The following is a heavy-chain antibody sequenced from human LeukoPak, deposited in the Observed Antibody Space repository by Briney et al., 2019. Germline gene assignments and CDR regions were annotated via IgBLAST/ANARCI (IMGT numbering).Heavy chain of an antibody. V-gene: IGHV1-18*01. CDR1: GYTFSNYG. CDR2: ISGYNGNT. CDR3: ARSLGDSSGYYPLPFDY. Sequence: ASVKVSCKASGYTFSNYGITWVRQAPGQGLEWMGWISGYNGNTNFAQKLQGRVSMTTDTSTYTSDMEPRSLRSDDTAVYYCARSLGDSSGYYPLPFDYWGQGTLVTVSS. J-gene: IGHJ4*02. D-gene: IGHD3-22*01.